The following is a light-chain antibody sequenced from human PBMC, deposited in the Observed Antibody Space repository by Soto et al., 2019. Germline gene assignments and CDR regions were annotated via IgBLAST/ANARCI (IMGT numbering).Light chain of an antibody. CDR3: QQYGLSPRT. CDR2: ASS. CDR1: QSVSSSY. J-gene: IGKJ1*01. V-gene: IGKV3-20*01. Sequence: EIVLTQSPGTLSLSPGERATLSCRASQSVSSSYLAWYQQKPGQAPRLFIYASSIRATGIPGRFSGSGSGTDSTLAISRLEPEDFVVYYCQQYGLSPRTFGRGTKVEIK.